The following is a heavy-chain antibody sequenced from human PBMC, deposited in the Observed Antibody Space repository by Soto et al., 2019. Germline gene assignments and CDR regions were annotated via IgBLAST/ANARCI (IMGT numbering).Heavy chain of an antibody. CDR3: ANRHMVGATKYNWFDP. J-gene: IGHJ5*02. Sequence: SGPTLVNPTQTLTLTCTFSGFSLSSSGVGVGWIRQPPGKALEWLALIYWDDDKRYSPSLKSRLTITKDTSKNQVVLTMTNMDPVDTATYYCANRHMVGATKYNWFDPWGHGTLVTVSS. D-gene: IGHD1-26*01. V-gene: IGHV2-5*02. CDR1: GFSLSSSGVG. CDR2: IYWDDDK.